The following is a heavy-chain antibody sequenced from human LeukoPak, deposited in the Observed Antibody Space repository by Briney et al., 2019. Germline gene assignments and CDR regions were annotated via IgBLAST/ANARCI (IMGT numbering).Heavy chain of an antibody. V-gene: IGHV3-33*01. D-gene: IGHD1-26*01. J-gene: IGHJ4*02. Sequence: PGRSLRLSCAASGFTFSSYGMHWVRQAPGKGLESVAVIWYDGSNKYYADSVKGRFTISRDNSKNTLYLQMNSLRAEDTAVYYCARDRIEGATPRYYFDYWGQGTLVTVSS. CDR1: GFTFSSYG. CDR3: ARDRIEGATPRYYFDY. CDR2: IWYDGSNK.